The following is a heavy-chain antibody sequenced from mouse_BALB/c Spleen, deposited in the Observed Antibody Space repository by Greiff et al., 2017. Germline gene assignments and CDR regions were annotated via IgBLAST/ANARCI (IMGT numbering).Heavy chain of an antibody. Sequence: VQLKESGTVLARPGASVKMSCKASGYTFTSYWMHWVKQRPGQGLEWIGAIYPGNSDTSYNQKFKGKAKLTAVTSTSTAYMELSSLTNEDSAVYYCTRCHYYGSSWYFDVWGAGTTVTVSS. CDR1: GYTFTSYW. CDR2: IYPGNSDT. V-gene: IGHV1-5*01. CDR3: TRCHYYGSSWYFDV. D-gene: IGHD1-1*01. J-gene: IGHJ1*01.